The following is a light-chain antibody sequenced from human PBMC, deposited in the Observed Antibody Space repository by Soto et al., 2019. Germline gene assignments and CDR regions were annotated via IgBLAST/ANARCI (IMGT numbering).Light chain of an antibody. J-gene: IGKJ1*01. CDR1: QSISSW. V-gene: IGKV1-5*03. CDR2: KAS. CDR3: QQYNNYPRT. Sequence: DFQMTQSPSTLSASVGDRVTITCRASQSISSWLAWYQQKPGKAPNLLIYKASNLESGVPSRFSGSGSGTEFTLTISSLQPDDFATYYCQQYNNYPRTFGQGTKVEIK.